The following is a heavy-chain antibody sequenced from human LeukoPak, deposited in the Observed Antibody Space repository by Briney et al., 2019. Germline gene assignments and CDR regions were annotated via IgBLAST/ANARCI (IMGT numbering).Heavy chain of an antibody. CDR2: FDRENGEI. J-gene: IGHJ4*02. V-gene: IGHV1-24*01. CDR3: AATIVVMTAIDF. CDR1: GYTLTDLS. D-gene: IGHD2-21*02. Sequence: ASVKVSCKVSGYTLTDLSIHWVRQAPGKGLEWMGGFDRENGEIVCAQKFQGRVTMTEDTSTNTAYLELSSLRSEATAVYYCAATIVVMTAIDFWGQGSLVTVSS.